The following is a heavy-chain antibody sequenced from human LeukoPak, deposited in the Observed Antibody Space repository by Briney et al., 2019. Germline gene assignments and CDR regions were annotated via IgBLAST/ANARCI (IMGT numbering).Heavy chain of an antibody. Sequence: ASVKVSCKASGYTFTSYDINWVRQAPGQGLEWMGWINPNSGGTNYAQKFQGRVTMTRDTSISTAYMELSRLRSDDTAVYYCARDVLLWLGEFDPWGQGTLVTVSS. CDR2: INPNSGGT. CDR1: GYTFTSYD. D-gene: IGHD3-10*01. J-gene: IGHJ5*02. CDR3: ARDVLLWLGEFDP. V-gene: IGHV1-2*02.